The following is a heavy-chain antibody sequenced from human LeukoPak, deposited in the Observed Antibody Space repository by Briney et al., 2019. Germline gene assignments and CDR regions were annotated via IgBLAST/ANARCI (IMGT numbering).Heavy chain of an antibody. CDR1: GGTFSSYA. V-gene: IGHV1-69*13. CDR3: ARVVLAAIPYYYYYMDV. D-gene: IGHD2-2*01. J-gene: IGHJ6*03. CDR2: IIPIFGTA. Sequence: SVKVSCKASGGTFSSYAISWVRQAPGQGLEWMGGIIPIFGTANYAQRFQGRVTITADESTSTAYMELSSLRSEDTAVYYCARVVLAAIPYYYYYMDVWGKGTTVTVSS.